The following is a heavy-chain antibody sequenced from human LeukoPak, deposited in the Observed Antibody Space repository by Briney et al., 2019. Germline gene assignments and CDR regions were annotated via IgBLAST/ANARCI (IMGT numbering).Heavy chain of an antibody. J-gene: IGHJ4*02. V-gene: IGHV4-34*01. D-gene: IGHD5-18*01. CDR1: GGSFSGYY. CDR2: INHSGST. CDR3: ARVRRRYSYGPFDY. Sequence: SETLSLTCAVYGGSFSGYYWSWIRQPPGKGLEWIGEINHSGSTNYNPSLKSRVTISVDTSKNQFSLKLSSVTAADTAVYYCARVRRRYSYGPFDYWGQGTLVTVSS.